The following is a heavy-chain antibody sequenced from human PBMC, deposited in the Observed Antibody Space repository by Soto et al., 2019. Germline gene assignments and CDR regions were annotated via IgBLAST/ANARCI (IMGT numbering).Heavy chain of an antibody. CDR1: GGSVTASNY. J-gene: IGHJ4*02. Sequence: QLQLEVSGPGLVKPSETLSLTCTVSGGSVTASNYWGWIRQPPGKGLEWIGSTASYNPSLKSRVTIAVDTSKNQFSLKQNSVTTADTAVYYCARADAPYYYDYSGFYFGYWGQGTLVTVSP. CDR2: TA. D-gene: IGHD3-22*01. V-gene: IGHV4-39*01. CDR3: ARADAPYYYDYSGFYFGY.